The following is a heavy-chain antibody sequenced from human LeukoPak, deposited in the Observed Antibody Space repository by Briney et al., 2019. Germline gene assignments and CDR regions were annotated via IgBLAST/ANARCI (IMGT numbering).Heavy chain of an antibody. CDR1: GFTFSNYW. CDR2: INRDGSTT. J-gene: IGHJ4*02. D-gene: IGHD3-10*01. CDR3: ARDKKSGESSEIDY. Sequence: GGSLRLSCAASGFTFSNYWVHWVRRAPGKGLVWVSRINRDGSTTKYADPVKGRFTVSRDNAKNTLNLQMNSLRAEDTAVYYCARDKKSGESSEIDYWGQGTLVTVSS. V-gene: IGHV3-74*03.